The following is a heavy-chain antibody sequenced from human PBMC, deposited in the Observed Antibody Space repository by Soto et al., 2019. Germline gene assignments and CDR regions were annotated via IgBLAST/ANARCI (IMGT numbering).Heavy chain of an antibody. CDR2: VNVDDST. CDR3: AKHYYLDN. J-gene: IGHJ4*02. Sequence: EVQLLESGGGLAQPGGSLRLSCAASGFTFSSYAMSWVRQAPGKGLEWVSSVNVDDSTYYANSVKGRFTISRDNSKNTVNLQMNSLRAEDTAVYYFAKHYYLDNWAQGTLVTVS. V-gene: IGHV3-23*01. CDR1: GFTFSSYA.